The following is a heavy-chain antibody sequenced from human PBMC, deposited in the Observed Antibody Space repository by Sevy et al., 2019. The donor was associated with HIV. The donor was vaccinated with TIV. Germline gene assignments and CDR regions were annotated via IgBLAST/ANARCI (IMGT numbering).Heavy chain of an antibody. V-gene: IGHV3-74*01. CDR1: GFTFSTYW. Sequence: GGSLRLSCAASGFTFSTYWMHWVRQAPGKGLVWVSRINSDGSNTNYADSVKGRFTTARENAKNTLYLQMNSLRADDTALYYCGREMISMVPGVPDAFDIWGQGTMVTVSS. CDR2: INSDGSNT. CDR3: GREMISMVPGVPDAFDI. J-gene: IGHJ3*02. D-gene: IGHD3-10*01.